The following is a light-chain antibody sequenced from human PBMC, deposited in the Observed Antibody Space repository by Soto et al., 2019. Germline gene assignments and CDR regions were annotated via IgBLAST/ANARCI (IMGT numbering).Light chain of an antibody. CDR2: GAS. J-gene: IGKJ5*01. V-gene: IGKV3-20*01. CDR3: QQYGSSSWT. CDR1: QSISSSY. Sequence: EIVFTQSPCTLSLSPGKRATLSCRASQSISSSYLAWYQQRPGQAPRLLIYGASSRATGIPDRFSGSGSGTEFTLTISRLEPEDFAVYYCQQYGSSSWTFGQGTRLEIK.